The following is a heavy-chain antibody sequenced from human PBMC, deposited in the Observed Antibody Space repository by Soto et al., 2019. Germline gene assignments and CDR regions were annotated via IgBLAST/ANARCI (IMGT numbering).Heavy chain of an antibody. Sequence: ASVKVSCKASGGTFSSYAISWVRQAPGQGLEWMGGIIPIFGTANYAQKFQGRVTITADESTSTAYMELSSLRSEDTAVYYCASGRPNSSGWYFVLGQNWFDPWGQGTLVTVSS. V-gene: IGHV1-69*13. CDR2: IIPIFGTA. CDR1: GGTFSSYA. J-gene: IGHJ5*02. D-gene: IGHD6-19*01. CDR3: ASGRPNSSGWYFVLGQNWFDP.